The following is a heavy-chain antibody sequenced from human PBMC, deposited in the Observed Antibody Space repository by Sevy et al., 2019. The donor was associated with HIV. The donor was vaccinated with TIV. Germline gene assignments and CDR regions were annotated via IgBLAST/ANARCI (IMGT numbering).Heavy chain of an antibody. V-gene: IGHV3-21*01. J-gene: IGHJ4*02. D-gene: IGHD4-17*01. CDR3: ARLMTTVTTPQDY. CDR1: GFTFSSYS. CDR2: ISSSSYI. Sequence: GGFLRLSCAASGFTFSSYSMNWVRQAPGKGLEWVSSISSSSYIYYADSVKGRFTISRDNAKNSLYLQMNSLRAEDTAVYYCARLMTTVTTPQDYWGQGTLVTVSS.